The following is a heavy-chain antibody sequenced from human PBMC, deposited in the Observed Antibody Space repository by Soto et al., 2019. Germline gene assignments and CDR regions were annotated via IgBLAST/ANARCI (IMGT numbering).Heavy chain of an antibody. V-gene: IGHV1-3*01. CDR2: INAGNGNT. CDR3: ARELRSIVGHDAFDI. J-gene: IGHJ3*02. Sequence: ASVKVSCKASGYTFTSYAMHWVRQAPGQRLEWMGWINAGNGNTKYSQKFQGRVTITRDTSASTAYMELSSLRSEDTAVYYCARELRSIVGHDAFDIWGQGTMVTVSS. CDR1: GYTFTSYA. D-gene: IGHD2-15*01.